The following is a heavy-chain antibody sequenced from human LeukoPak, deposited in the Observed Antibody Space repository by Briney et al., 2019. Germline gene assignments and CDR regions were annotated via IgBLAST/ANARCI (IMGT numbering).Heavy chain of an antibody. Sequence: GASVKVSCKASGYTLTSYYMHWVRQAPGQGLEWMGIINPSGGSTSYAQKFQGRVTMTRDTSTSTVYMELSSLRSEDTAVYYCARDQSGSYNCPEFDYWGQGTLVTVSS. CDR3: ARDQSGSYNCPEFDY. D-gene: IGHD1-26*01. J-gene: IGHJ4*02. CDR2: INPSGGST. CDR1: GYTLTSYY. V-gene: IGHV1-46*01.